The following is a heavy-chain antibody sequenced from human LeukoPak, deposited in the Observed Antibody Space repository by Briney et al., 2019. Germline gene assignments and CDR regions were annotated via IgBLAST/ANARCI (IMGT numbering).Heavy chain of an antibody. CDR2: IKQDGSEK. CDR1: GYTFSSYW. Sequence: GGSLRLSCAASGYTFSSYWMSWVRQAPGKGLEWVANIKQDGSEKYYVDSVKGRFTISRDNAKNSLYLQMNSLRAEDTAVYYCARVETSSGWFYYYYGMDVWGQGTTVTVSS. CDR3: ARVETSSGWFYYYYGMDV. D-gene: IGHD6-19*01. J-gene: IGHJ6*02. V-gene: IGHV3-7*04.